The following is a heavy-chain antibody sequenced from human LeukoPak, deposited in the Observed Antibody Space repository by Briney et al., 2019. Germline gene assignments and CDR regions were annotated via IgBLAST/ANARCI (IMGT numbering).Heavy chain of an antibody. CDR3: ARGVPRWAYFDY. D-gene: IGHD2-2*01. Sequence: SETLSLTCTVSDGSISSYYWSWIRQPPGKGLEWIGYIYYSGSTNYNPSLKSRVTISVDTSKNQFSLKLSSVTAADTAVYYCARGVPRWAYFDYWGQGTLVTVSS. J-gene: IGHJ4*02. CDR1: DGSISSYY. V-gene: IGHV4-59*01. CDR2: IYYSGST.